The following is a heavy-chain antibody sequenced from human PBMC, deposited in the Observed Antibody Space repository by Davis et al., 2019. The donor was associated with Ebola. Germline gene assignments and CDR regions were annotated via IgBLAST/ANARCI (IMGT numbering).Heavy chain of an antibody. J-gene: IGHJ4*02. CDR3: ARGWLRSAFDQ. Sequence: PSETLSLTCAISGDSVSVNSGGWNWIRQSPSRGLEWLGRTYYSSKWYTDSTLSVKSRITISADTAKNQLSLHLDSVTPEDTAVYYCARGWLRSAFDQWGQGTLVTVSS. CDR2: TYYSSKWYT. D-gene: IGHD5-12*01. V-gene: IGHV6-1*01. CDR1: GDSVSVNSGG.